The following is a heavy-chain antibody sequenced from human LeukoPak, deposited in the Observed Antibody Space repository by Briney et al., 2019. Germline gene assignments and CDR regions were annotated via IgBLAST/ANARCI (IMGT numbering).Heavy chain of an antibody. Sequence: SQTLSLTCTVSGASIRSGDYYWSWIRQPPGKGLEWIGYIYDSGSTYYNPSLKSRITISVDTSENRFSLKLSSVTATDTAVYYCARDCSGGSCYGAFGIWGQGTMVTVSS. J-gene: IGHJ3*02. CDR2: IYDSGST. CDR1: GASIRSGDYY. V-gene: IGHV4-30-4*01. D-gene: IGHD2-15*01. CDR3: ARDCSGGSCYGAFGI.